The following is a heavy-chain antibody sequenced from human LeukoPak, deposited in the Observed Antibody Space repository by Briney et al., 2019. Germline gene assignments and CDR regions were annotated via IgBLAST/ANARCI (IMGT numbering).Heavy chain of an antibody. J-gene: IGHJ4*02. CDR2: ISVYNDNT. V-gene: IGHV1-18*01. D-gene: IGHD3-10*01. CDR3: ATDDYGSGSY. CDR1: GYIFTTYG. Sequence: GASVKVSCKASGYIFTTYGITWVRQAPGQGLEWMGWISVYNDNTYYSQKLQGRVTMTTDTSTSTAYMELRSLRSDDTAVYYCATDDYGSGSYWGQGTLVTVSS.